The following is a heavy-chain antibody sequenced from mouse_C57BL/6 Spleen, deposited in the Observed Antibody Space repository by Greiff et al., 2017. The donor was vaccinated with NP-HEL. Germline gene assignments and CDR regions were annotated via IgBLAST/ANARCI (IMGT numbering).Heavy chain of an antibody. CDR1: GYTFTSYW. D-gene: IGHD1-1*01. V-gene: IGHV1-52*01. Sequence: VQLQQPGAELVRPGSSVKLSCKASGYTFTSYWMHWVKQRPIQGLEWIGNIDPSDSETHYNQKFKDKATLTVDKSSSTAYMQLSSLTSEDSAVYYCASITTVVATDFDVWGTGTTVTVSS. CDR3: ASITTVVATDFDV. J-gene: IGHJ1*03. CDR2: IDPSDSET.